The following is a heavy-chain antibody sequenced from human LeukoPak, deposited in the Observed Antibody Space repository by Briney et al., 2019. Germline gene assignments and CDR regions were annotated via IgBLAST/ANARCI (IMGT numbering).Heavy chain of an antibody. Sequence: ASVKVSCKASGYTFTGYYMHWVRQAPGQGLEWMGWINPNSGGTNYAQKFQGRVTMTRDTSISTAYMELSRLRSDDTAVYYCARSDIVVVPAALDMDVWGKGTTVTVSS. V-gene: IGHV1-2*02. CDR1: GYTFTGYY. CDR2: INPNSGGT. D-gene: IGHD2-2*01. CDR3: ARSDIVVVPAALDMDV. J-gene: IGHJ6*04.